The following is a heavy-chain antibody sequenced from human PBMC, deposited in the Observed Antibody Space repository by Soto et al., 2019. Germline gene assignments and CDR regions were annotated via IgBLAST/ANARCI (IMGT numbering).Heavy chain of an antibody. J-gene: IGHJ5*02. CDR3: AKAPAAISFNWFDP. CDR1: GFTFSSYA. Sequence: GGSLRLSCAASGFTFSSYAMSWVRQAPGKGLEWVSAISGSGGSTYYADSVKGRFTISRDNSKNTLYLQMNSLRVEDTAVYYCAKAPAAISFNWFDPWGQGTLVTVSS. D-gene: IGHD2-2*01. CDR2: ISGSGGST. V-gene: IGHV3-23*01.